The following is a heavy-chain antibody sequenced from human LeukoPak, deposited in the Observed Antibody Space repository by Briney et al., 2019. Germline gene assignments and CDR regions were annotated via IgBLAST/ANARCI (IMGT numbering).Heavy chain of an antibody. CDR1: GFTFSSYG. CDR3: AKDTGYCSSTSCYVGAFDI. V-gene: IGHV3-30*18. D-gene: IGHD2-2*01. J-gene: IGHJ3*02. CDR2: ISYDGSNK. Sequence: GGSLRLSCAASGFTFSSYGMHWVRQAPGKGLEWVVVISYDGSNKYYADSVKGRFTISRDNSKNTLYLQMNSLRAEDTAVYYCAKDTGYCSSTSCYVGAFDIWGQGTMVTVSS.